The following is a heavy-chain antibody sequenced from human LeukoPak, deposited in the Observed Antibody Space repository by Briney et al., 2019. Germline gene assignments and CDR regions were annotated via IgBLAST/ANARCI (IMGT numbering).Heavy chain of an antibody. Sequence: GASVKVSCKASGFVFTGYGFTWVRQAPGQGLEWMGWISANDGKIHYSERHQGRVTISTDTVTSTVYMELRSLRSDDTAVYYCARELHVERDDYWGQGTLVTVSS. CDR1: GFVFTGYG. CDR3: ARELHVERDDY. D-gene: IGHD1-1*01. J-gene: IGHJ4*02. CDR2: ISANDGKI. V-gene: IGHV1-18*01.